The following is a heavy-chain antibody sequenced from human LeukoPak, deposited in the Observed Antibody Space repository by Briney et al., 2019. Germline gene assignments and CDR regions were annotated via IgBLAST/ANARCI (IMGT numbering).Heavy chain of an antibody. D-gene: IGHD3-22*01. CDR3: ARDSTLDDYYDGSGYYGWETWFDY. J-gene: IGHJ4*02. CDR1: GGTFSSYA. CDR2: IIPIFGIA. Sequence: SVKVSCKASGGTFSSYAISWVRQAPGQGLEWMGRIIPIFGIANYAQKFQGRVTITADKSTSTAYMELSSLRSEDTAVYYCARDSTLDDYYDGSGYYGWETWFDYWGQGTLVTVSS. V-gene: IGHV1-69*04.